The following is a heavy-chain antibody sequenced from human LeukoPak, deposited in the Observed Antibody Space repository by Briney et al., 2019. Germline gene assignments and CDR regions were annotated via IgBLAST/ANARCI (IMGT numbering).Heavy chain of an antibody. J-gene: IGHJ4*02. Sequence: PGGSLRLSCAASGFTFSSYSMNWVRQAPGKGLEWVSSISSSSSCIYYADSVKGRFTISRDNSKNTLYLQMNSLRAEDTAVYYCARGYGGNVWCYFDYWGQGTLVTVSS. CDR2: ISSSSSCI. V-gene: IGHV3-21*01. CDR1: GFTFSSYS. CDR3: ARGYGGNVWCYFDY. D-gene: IGHD4-23*01.